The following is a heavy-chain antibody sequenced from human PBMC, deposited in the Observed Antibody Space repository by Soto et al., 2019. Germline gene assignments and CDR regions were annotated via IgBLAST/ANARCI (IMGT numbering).Heavy chain of an antibody. CDR2: IIPIFGTA. V-gene: IGHV1-69*12. CDR1: GGTFSSYA. J-gene: IGHJ6*02. Sequence: QVQLVQSGAEVEKPGSSVKVSCKASGGTFSSYAITWVRQAPGQGLEWMGGIIPIFGTANYAQKFQGRVTITADESTTTAYMELSSLRSEDTAVYYCARPPSHHYYSGMDVWGQGTTVTVSS. CDR3: ARPPSHHYYSGMDV.